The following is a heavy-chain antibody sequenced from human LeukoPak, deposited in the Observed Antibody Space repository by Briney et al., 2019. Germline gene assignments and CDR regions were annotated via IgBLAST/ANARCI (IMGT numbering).Heavy chain of an antibody. CDR3: ARDVLYSSSWYYFDY. J-gene: IGHJ4*02. Sequence: ASVKVSCKASGYTFTGYYMHWVRQAPGQGLEWMGWINPNSGGTNYAQKFQGRVTMTRDTSISTAYMELSRLRSDDTAVYYYARDVLYSSSWYYFDYWGQGTLVTVSS. D-gene: IGHD6-13*01. CDR2: INPNSGGT. CDR1: GYTFTGYY. V-gene: IGHV1-2*02.